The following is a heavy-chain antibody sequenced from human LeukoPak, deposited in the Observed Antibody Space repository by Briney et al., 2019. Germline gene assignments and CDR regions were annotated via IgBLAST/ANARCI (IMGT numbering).Heavy chain of an antibody. CDR3: ARDGYSSSWYGGEGWFDP. CDR2: IYHSGST. Sequence: SETLSLTCTVSGGSISSSSYYWGWIRQPPGKGLEWIGSIYHSGSTYYNPSLKSRVTISVDSSKNQFSLKLSSVTAADTAVYYCARDGYSSSWYGGEGWFDPWGQGTLVSVSS. CDR1: GGSISSSSYY. J-gene: IGHJ5*02. D-gene: IGHD6-13*01. V-gene: IGHV4-39*07.